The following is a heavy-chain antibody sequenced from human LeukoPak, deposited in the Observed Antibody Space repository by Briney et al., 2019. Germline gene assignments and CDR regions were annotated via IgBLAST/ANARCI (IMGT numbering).Heavy chain of an antibody. D-gene: IGHD4-23*01. CDR2: ISSSSSYT. Sequence: PGGSLRLSCAASGFTFSDYYMSWMRQAPGKGLEWVSYISSSSSYTNYAASVKGRFTISTDNAKNSPYLQMNSLRAEDTAVYYCARPQRWVAYAFDIWGQGTMVTVSS. J-gene: IGHJ3*02. CDR3: ARPQRWVAYAFDI. CDR1: GFTFSDYY. V-gene: IGHV3-11*03.